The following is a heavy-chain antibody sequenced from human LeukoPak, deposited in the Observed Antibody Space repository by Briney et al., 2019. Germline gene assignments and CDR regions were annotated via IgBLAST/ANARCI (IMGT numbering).Heavy chain of an antibody. V-gene: IGHV3-30*03. J-gene: IGHJ5*02. CDR1: GFTFSSYG. Sequence: PGGSLGLSCAASGFTFSSYGMHWVRQVPGKGLEWVAVISYDGSNKYYADSVKGRFTISRDNSKNTLYLQMNSLRAEDTAVYYCEYCSGGSCPWGQGTLVTVSS. D-gene: IGHD2-15*01. CDR2: ISYDGSNK. CDR3: EYCSGGSCP.